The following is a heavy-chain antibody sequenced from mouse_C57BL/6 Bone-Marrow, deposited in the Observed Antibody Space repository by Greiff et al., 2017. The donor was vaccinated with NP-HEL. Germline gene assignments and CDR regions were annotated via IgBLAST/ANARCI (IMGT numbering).Heavy chain of an antibody. V-gene: IGHV1-26*01. Sequence: EVQLQQSGPELVKPGASVKISCKASGYTFTDYYMNWVKLSPGQSLEWIGDIYTKNGGTSYNQKFKGKATLTVDKSSGTAYMELRSLTSEDSAVYYCARAPYDDYDGAMDYWGQGTSVTVSS. D-gene: IGHD2-4*01. CDR2: IYTKNGGT. CDR3: ARAPYDDYDGAMDY. J-gene: IGHJ4*01. CDR1: GYTFTDYY.